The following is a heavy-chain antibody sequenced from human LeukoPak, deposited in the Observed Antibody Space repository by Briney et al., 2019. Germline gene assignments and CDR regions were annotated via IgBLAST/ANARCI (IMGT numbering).Heavy chain of an antibody. V-gene: IGHV1-2*02. J-gene: IGHJ3*02. Sequence: ASVKVSCKASGYSFTVYHLHWVRQAPGQGLEWMGWINPNSGDTHYAQGFQGRVTMTRDTSISTAYMELTTMTSDDTAVYYCARVDGFNQFDMWGQGTMVTVSS. CDR2: INPNSGDT. D-gene: IGHD5-24*01. CDR3: ARVDGFNQFDM. CDR1: GYSFTVYH.